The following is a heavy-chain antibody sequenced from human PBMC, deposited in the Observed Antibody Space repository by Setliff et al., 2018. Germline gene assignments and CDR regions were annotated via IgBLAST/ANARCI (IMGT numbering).Heavy chain of an antibody. V-gene: IGHV3-23*03. J-gene: IGHJ5*02. CDR2: ISSDSDSI. CDR1: GFTFNTNA. CDR3: ARCSNWNSHYPHFTS. D-gene: IGHD1-1*01. Sequence: GESLKISCADSGFTFNTNAMTWVRQASGKGLQWVSIISSDSDSIYYADSVKGRFTISRDNSKNTLYLQMDSLRDEDTAIYYCARCSNWNSHYPHFTSWGQGTLVTVSS.